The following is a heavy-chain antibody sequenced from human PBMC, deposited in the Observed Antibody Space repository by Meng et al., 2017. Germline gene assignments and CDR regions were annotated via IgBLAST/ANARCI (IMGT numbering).Heavy chain of an antibody. CDR2: ISGSGGST. V-gene: IGHV3-23*01. Sequence: GGSLRLSCAASGFTFSSYAMSWVRQAPGKGLEWVSAISGSGGSTYYADSVKGRFTISRDNSKNTLYLQMNSLRAEDTAVYYCANRFRNYYGDSKIDYWGQGTLVTVSS. J-gene: IGHJ4*02. D-gene: IGHD4-17*01. CDR1: GFTFSSYA. CDR3: ANRFRNYYGDSKIDY.